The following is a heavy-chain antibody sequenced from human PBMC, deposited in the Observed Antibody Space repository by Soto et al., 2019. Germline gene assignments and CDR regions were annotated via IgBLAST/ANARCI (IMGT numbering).Heavy chain of an antibody. CDR3: ARSQVGRPLDV. J-gene: IGHJ6*02. CDR1: RYTFTNFY. D-gene: IGHD1-26*01. Sequence: ASVKVSCKASRYTFTNFYIHCPLQAPLQGLEWMGIINPSGGSTTYPQKFQGRVTMTRDTSTSTVHMELITLRSEDTAVYYCARSQVGRPLDVWGPGTTVTVPS. CDR2: INPSGGST. V-gene: IGHV1-46*01.